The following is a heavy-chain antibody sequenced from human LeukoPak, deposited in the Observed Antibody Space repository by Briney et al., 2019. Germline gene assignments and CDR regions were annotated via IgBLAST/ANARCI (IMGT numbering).Heavy chain of an antibody. CDR1: GFRFGGYA. D-gene: IGHD3-10*02. CDR2: IRSKALYGTS. Sequence: PGGSLRLSCSGSGFRFGGYALSWVGRAPGKGLEGLGFIRSKALYGTSEYAASVEGRFAISRDDSNNIVYLQMNSLKTEDTAVYFCVRESVRDYYFDFWGQGTLVTVSS. J-gene: IGHJ4*02. CDR3: VRESVRDYYFDF. V-gene: IGHV3-49*04.